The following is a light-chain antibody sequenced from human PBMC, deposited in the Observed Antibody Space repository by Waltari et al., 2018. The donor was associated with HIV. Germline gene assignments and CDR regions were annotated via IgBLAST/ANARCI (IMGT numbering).Light chain of an antibody. Sequence: SYELTQPPSVSVSPGQTASITCSGDKLGDKYACWYQQKPGQSPVLVIYQDSKRPSGIHPRLSGSTLGNTATLSISGTQAMDEADYSCQAWDSSTVVFGGGTKLTVL. CDR3: QAWDSSTVV. CDR1: KLGDKY. J-gene: IGLJ2*01. V-gene: IGLV3-1*01. CDR2: QDS.